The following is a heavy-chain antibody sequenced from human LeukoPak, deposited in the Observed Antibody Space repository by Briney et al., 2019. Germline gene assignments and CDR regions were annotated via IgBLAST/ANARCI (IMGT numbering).Heavy chain of an antibody. J-gene: IGHJ4*02. CDR3: ARANYGSGSYNY. D-gene: IGHD3-10*01. V-gene: IGHV3-66*01. CDR2: IYSGGST. Sequence: GGSLRLSCAASGFTVSSNYMSWVRQAPGRGLEWVSVIYSGGSTYYADSVKGRFTISRDNSKNTLYLQMNSLRAEDTAVYYCARANYGSGSYNYWGQGTLVTVSS. CDR1: GFTVSSNY.